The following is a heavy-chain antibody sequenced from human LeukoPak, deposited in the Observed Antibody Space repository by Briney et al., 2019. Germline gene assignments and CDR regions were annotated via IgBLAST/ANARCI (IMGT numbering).Heavy chain of an antibody. Sequence: PGGSLRLSCAASGFTFNSYNMNWVRQAPGKGLEWVSSIASSASYIYYADSVKGRFTISRDNAKNSLYLQLNSLRAEDTAIYYRARGDAYGFWGQGTLVTVSS. CDR1: GFTFNSYN. J-gene: IGHJ4*02. CDR2: IASSASYI. D-gene: IGHD3-10*01. CDR3: ARGDAYGF. V-gene: IGHV3-21*01.